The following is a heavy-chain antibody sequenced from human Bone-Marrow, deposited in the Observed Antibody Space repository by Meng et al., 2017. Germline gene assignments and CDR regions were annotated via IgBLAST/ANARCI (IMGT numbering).Heavy chain of an antibody. CDR2: IIPIFGTA. Sequence: SVKVSCKASRYTFTSYDINWVRQATGQGLEWMGGIIPIFGTANYAQKFQGRVTITADESTSTAYMELSSLRSEDTAVYYCARDQLHGSGGDYHRDVYYYYGMDVWGQGTTVTVSS. V-gene: IGHV1-69*13. D-gene: IGHD4-17*01. J-gene: IGHJ6*02. CDR1: RYTFTSYD. CDR3: ARDQLHGSGGDYHRDVYYYYGMDV.